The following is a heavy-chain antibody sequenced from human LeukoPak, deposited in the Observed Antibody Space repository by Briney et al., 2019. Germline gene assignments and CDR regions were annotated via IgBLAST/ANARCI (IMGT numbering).Heavy chain of an antibody. CDR3: AREDYYDSSGYYSPQYYFDY. V-gene: IGHV3-33*01. CDR1: GFTFSSYG. J-gene: IGHJ4*02. CDR2: IWYDGSNK. D-gene: IGHD3-22*01. Sequence: GGSLRLSCAASGFTFSSYGMPWVRQAPGKGLEWVAVIWYDGSNKYYADSVKGRFTISRDNSKNTLYLQMNSLRAEDTAVYYCAREDYYDSSGYYSPQYYFDYWGQGTLVTVSS.